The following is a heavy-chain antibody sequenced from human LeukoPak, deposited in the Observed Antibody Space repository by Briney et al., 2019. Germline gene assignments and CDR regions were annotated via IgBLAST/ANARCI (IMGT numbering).Heavy chain of an antibody. Sequence: SETLSLTCTVSGGSISSSIYYWGWIRQPPGKGLEWIGSIFYSGSTDYNPSLKSRVTISLDASKNEFSLKLSSVTAADTAVYYCARESRTAVMVRAHGGGFDPWGQGTLVTVSS. D-gene: IGHD3-10*01. V-gene: IGHV4-39*07. CDR2: IFYSGST. J-gene: IGHJ5*02. CDR1: GGSISSSIYY. CDR3: ARESRTAVMVRAHGGGFDP.